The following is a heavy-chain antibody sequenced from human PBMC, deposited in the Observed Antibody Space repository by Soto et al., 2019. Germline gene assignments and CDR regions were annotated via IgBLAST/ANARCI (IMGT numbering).Heavy chain of an antibody. CDR3: ARSPSGYDSIYGAFDI. J-gene: IGHJ3*02. CDR2: IYYSGST. D-gene: IGHD5-12*01. CDR1: GGSISSYY. V-gene: IGHV4-59*01. Sequence: QVQLQESGPGLVKPSETLSLTCTVSGGSISSYYWSWIRQPPGKGLEWIGYIYYSGSTNYNPSLKSRVTISVDTYKNQFSLKLSSVTAADTAVYYCARSPSGYDSIYGAFDIWGQGTMVTVSS.